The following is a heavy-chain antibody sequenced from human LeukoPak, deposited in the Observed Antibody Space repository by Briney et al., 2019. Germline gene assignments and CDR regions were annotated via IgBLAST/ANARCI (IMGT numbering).Heavy chain of an antibody. J-gene: IGHJ4*02. CDR2: INHSGST. CDR1: GGSFSGYY. D-gene: IGHD3-10*01. Sequence: SETLSLTCAVYGGSFSGYYWSWIRQPPGKGLEWIGEINHSGSTNYNPSLKSRVTISVDTSKNQFSLKLSSVTAAGTAVYYCARPDGSGSYYGSSFDYWGQGTLVTVSS. CDR3: ARPDGSGSYYGSSFDY. V-gene: IGHV4-34*01.